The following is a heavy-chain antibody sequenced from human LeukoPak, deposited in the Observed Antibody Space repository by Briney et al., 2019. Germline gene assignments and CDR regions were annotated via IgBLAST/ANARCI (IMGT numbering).Heavy chain of an antibody. CDR1: GGTFSSYA. Sequence: GASVKVSCKASGGTFSSYAISWVRQAPGQGLEWMGRIIPILGIANYAQKFQGRVTITADKSTSTAYMELSSLRSEDTAVYYCARGFGCSSTSCQEDYWGQGTLVTVSS. CDR2: IIPILGIA. J-gene: IGHJ4*02. V-gene: IGHV1-69*04. CDR3: ARGFGCSSTSCQEDY. D-gene: IGHD2-2*01.